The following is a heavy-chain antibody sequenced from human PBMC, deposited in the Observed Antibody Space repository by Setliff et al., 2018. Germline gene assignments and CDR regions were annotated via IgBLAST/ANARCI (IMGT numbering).Heavy chain of an antibody. CDR3: ARLATDYGDYESLNYFDY. J-gene: IGHJ4*02. V-gene: IGHV5-51*01. CDR1: GYSFTSYW. CDR2: IFPGNPDT. D-gene: IGHD4-17*01. Sequence: GESLKISCKGSGYSFTSYWIGWVRQMPGKGLEWMGIIFPGNPDTRYSPSFQGQVTISADKSISTAYLQWSSLKASDTAMYYCARLATDYGDYESLNYFDYWGQGTLVTVSS.